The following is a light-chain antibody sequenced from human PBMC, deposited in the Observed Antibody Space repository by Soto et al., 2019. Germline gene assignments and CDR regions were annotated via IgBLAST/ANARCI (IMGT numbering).Light chain of an antibody. CDR2: GAS. Sequence: EIVMTQSPATLSVSPGERATLSCRASQSVSSNLAWYQQKPGQAPRLLIYGASTMANGIPARFSGSGSGTEFTLTITSLQYEDFAVYYCQQYNNWPPLTFGGGNKVAIK. CDR1: QSVSSN. CDR3: QQYNNWPPLT. V-gene: IGKV3-15*01. J-gene: IGKJ4*01.